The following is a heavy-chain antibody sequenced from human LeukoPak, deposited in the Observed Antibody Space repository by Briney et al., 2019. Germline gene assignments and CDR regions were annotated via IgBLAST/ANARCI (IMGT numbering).Heavy chain of an antibody. D-gene: IGHD3-10*01. V-gene: IGHV1-2*02. CDR2: INPNSGGT. Sequence: GASVKVSCKASGYTFTGYYMHWVRQAPGQGLEWMGWINPNSGGTNYAQKFQGRVTMTRDTSISTAYMELSRLRSDDTAVYYCARDWAHYYGSGGRNNWFDPWGQGTLVTVSS. J-gene: IGHJ5*02. CDR1: GYTFTGYY. CDR3: ARDWAHYYGSGGRNNWFDP.